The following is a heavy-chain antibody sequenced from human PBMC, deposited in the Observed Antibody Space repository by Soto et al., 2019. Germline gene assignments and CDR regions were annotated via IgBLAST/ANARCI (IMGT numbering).Heavy chain of an antibody. D-gene: IGHD7-27*01. CDR2: IYNGVST. CDR1: GGSISRVYDG. CDR3: ASGPTGDKVDC. V-gene: IGHV4-30-4*01. Sequence: QVQLQEPGPILVKPSQTLSLTCTVSGGSISRVYDGWSWIRQSPDKGQEWIGHIYNGVSTYNNPSLTCRVTRSVDTSKNPFSLQLRYVTGADTAVYYCASGPTGDKVDCWGQGTLVTVSS. J-gene: IGHJ4*02.